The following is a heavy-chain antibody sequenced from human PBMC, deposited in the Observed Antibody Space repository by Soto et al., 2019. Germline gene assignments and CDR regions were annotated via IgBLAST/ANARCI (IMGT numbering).Heavy chain of an antibody. J-gene: IGHJ3*02. V-gene: IGHV5-51*01. Sequence: GESLKISCKGSGYSFTNNWIGWVRQMPGKGLELMGIIYPGDSDTRYSPSFQGQVTISADKSIRTAYLQWSSLKASDTAMYYCARLGDYKDYAFDIWGQGTLVT. D-gene: IGHD4-17*01. CDR2: IYPGDSDT. CDR1: GYSFTNNW. CDR3: ARLGDYKDYAFDI.